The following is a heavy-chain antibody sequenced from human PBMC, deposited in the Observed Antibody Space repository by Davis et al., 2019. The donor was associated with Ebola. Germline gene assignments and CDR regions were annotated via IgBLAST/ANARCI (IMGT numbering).Heavy chain of an antibody. CDR3: AHRPNQLLNYDILTGYYSGNWFDP. V-gene: IGHV2-5*02. CDR1: GFSLSTSGVG. Sequence: SGPTLVKPTQTLTLTCTFSGFSLSTSGVGVGWIRQPPGKALEWLALIYWDDDKRYSPSLKSRPTITKDTSKNQVVLTMTNMDPVDTATYYCAHRPNQLLNYDILTGYYSGNWFDPWGQGTLVTVSS. D-gene: IGHD3-9*01. J-gene: IGHJ5*02. CDR2: IYWDDDK.